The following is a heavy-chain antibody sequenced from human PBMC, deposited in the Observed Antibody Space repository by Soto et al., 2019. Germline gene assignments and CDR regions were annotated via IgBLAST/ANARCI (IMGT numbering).Heavy chain of an antibody. Sequence: SETLSLTCGVYGGSFSGYQWNWIRQSPGQGLEWIGEINHSGTTKYNPSLESRINLSVDTSKKQFSLKMFSVTAADTAIYYCARGWRFDPWGKGTQGTVS. V-gene: IGHV4-34*01. CDR3: ARGWRFDP. J-gene: IGHJ5*02. D-gene: IGHD1-1*01. CDR2: INHSGTT. CDR1: GGSFSGYQ.